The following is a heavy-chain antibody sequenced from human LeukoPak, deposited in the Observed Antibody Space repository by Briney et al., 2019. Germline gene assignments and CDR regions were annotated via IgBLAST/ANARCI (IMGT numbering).Heavy chain of an antibody. J-gene: IGHJ6*02. CDR2: IKGDGGST. CDR1: AFTFNNYW. CDR3: ARGLPNYYGMDV. Sequence: GGSLRLSRVASAFTFNNYWMHWVRQAPGKGLVWVSRIKGDGGSTNYADSVRGRFTISRDNAKNTVYLQMNSLRTEDTAVYYCARGLPNYYGMDVWGQGTTVTVSS. D-gene: IGHD2-15*01. V-gene: IGHV3-74*01.